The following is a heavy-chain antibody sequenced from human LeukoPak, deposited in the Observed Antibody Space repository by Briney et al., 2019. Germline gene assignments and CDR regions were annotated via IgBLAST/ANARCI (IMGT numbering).Heavy chain of an antibody. J-gene: IGHJ6*03. D-gene: IGHD2-15*01. Sequence: GSLRLFCGASGITFTTFDLHWVRQANGKGLGWVSAIGTTGDTYYPGSVKGRFTISRENAKNSLYLQMNSLRAGDTAVYYCARDRGGGHMDVWGKGTTVTISS. V-gene: IGHV3-13*01. CDR3: ARDRGGGHMDV. CDR2: IGTTGDT. CDR1: GITFTTFD.